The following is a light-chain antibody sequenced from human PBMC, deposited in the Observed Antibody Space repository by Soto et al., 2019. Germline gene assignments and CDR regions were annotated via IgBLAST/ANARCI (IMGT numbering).Light chain of an antibody. J-gene: IGKJ4*01. V-gene: IGKV3-15*01. Sequence: EILLTQSPATLSVSPGEGATLSCRASQSLSTNLAWYQHKPGQATRLIIYGASTRANGIPARFSGSGSGTDFTLTLRSLQSEDFAVYYCQEYINWPRLTFGGGTKVDIK. CDR2: GAS. CDR1: QSLSTN. CDR3: QEYINWPRLT.